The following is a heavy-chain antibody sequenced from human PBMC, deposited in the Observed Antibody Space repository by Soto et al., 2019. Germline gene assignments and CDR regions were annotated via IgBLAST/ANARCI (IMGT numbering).Heavy chain of an antibody. D-gene: IGHD2-15*01. J-gene: IGHJ4*02. CDR3: AGFVVPASRNSDFDY. CDR1: GISVSTSDYY. Sequence: SETLSLTCTVSGISVSTSDYYWGWVRQPPGKGLDWIGNIYYSGSTFYNPSLRSRVTLSVDTSKIQFSLRLNSVTAADTAVYFCAGFVVPASRNSDFDYWGQGTLVTVSS. CDR2: IYYSGST. V-gene: IGHV4-39*01.